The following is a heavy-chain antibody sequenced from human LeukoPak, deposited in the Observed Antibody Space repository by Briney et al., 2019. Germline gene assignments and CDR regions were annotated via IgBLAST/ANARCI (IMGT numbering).Heavy chain of an antibody. D-gene: IGHD5-18*01. CDR3: ARARGLVHSYGLDY. CDR1: GGSFSGYY. CDR2: INHSGST. V-gene: IGHV4-34*01. Sequence: PSETLSLTCAVYGGSFSGYYWSWIRQPPGKGLEWIGEINHSGSTNYNPSLKSRVTISVDTSKNQFSLKLSSVTAADTAVYYCARARGLVHSYGLDYWGQGTLVTVSS. J-gene: IGHJ4*02.